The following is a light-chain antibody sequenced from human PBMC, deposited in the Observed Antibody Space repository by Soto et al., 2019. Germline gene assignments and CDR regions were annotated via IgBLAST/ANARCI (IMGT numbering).Light chain of an antibody. CDR2: TNN. J-gene: IGLJ1*01. CDR1: SLNIGSNS. Sequence: QSVLTQSPSASGTPGQRVTISCSGSSLNIGSNSVHWYQQFPGTAPKLLIHTNNQRPSGVPDRFSGSKSGTSAALAIRGLRSEDEAEYYCASWDDALSGYVFGTGTKRTVL. V-gene: IGLV1-47*02. CDR3: ASWDDALSGYV.